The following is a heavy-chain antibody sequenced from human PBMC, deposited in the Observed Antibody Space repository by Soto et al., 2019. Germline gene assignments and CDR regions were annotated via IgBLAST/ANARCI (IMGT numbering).Heavy chain of an antibody. CDR2: IYYSGST. J-gene: IGHJ5*02. CDR1: CGSISSYY. D-gene: IGHD2-2*01. Sequence: SETLSLTCTVSCGSISSYYWSWIRQPPGKGLEWIGYIYYSGSTNYNPSLKSRVTISVDTSKNQFSLKLSSVTAADTAVYYCARVPAARRYNWFDPGGQGTLFTV. CDR3: ARVPAARRYNWFDP. V-gene: IGHV4-59*12.